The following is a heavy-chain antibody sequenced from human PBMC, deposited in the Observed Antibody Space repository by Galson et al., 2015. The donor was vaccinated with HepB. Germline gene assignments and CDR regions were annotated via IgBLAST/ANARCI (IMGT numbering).Heavy chain of an antibody. CDR1: GFTFSSYS. V-gene: IGHV3-21*01. D-gene: IGHD5-12*01. Sequence: SLRLSCAASGFTFSSYSMNWVRQAPGKGLEWVSSISSSSSYIYYADSVKGRFTISRDNAKNSLYLQMNSLRAEDTAVYYCARGEGYSGYDGNENYYYYYMDVWGKGTTVTVSS. CDR2: ISSSSSYI. CDR3: ARGEGYSGYDGNENYYYYYMDV. J-gene: IGHJ6*03.